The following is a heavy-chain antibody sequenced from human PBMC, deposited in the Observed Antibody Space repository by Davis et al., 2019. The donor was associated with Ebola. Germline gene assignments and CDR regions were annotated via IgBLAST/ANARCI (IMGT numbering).Heavy chain of an antibody. CDR3: ARLGSGSYLLGAFDI. D-gene: IGHD1-26*01. CDR1: GGTFSSYA. CDR2: INPSGGST. V-gene: IGHV1-46*01. J-gene: IGHJ3*02. Sequence: ASVKVSCKASGGTFSSYAISWVRQAPGQGLEWMGIINPSGGSTSYAQKFQGRVTMTRDTSTSTVYMELSSLRSEDTAVYYCARLGSGSYLLGAFDIWGQGTMVTVSS.